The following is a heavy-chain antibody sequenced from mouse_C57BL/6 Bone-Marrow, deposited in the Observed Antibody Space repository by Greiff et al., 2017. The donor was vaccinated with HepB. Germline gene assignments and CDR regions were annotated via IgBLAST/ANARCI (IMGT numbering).Heavy chain of an antibody. CDR3: ARWGIGVDY. CDR1: GYTFTSYG. Sequence: LVESGAELARPGASVKLSCKASGYTFTSYGISWVKQRTGQGLEWIGELYPRSGNTYYNEKFKGNATLTADKTSSTASIELRGLTSDDSAVYFCARWGIGVDYWGQGTTLTVAA. V-gene: IGHV1-81*01. D-gene: IGHD2-14*01. J-gene: IGHJ2*01. CDR2: LYPRSGNT.